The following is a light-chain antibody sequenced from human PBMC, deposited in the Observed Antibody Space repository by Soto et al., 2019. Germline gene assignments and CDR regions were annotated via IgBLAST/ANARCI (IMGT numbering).Light chain of an antibody. CDR1: QSISNY. CDR3: QQYNSAPIT. J-gene: IGKJ5*01. CDR2: ATS. Sequence: DIQMTQSPSSLSASVGDRVTITCRASQSISNYLNWYQQKPGKAPNLLIYATSTLQSGVPSRFSGSGSGTDFTLTISSLQPEDVAAYCCQQYNSAPITFGQGTRLEIK. V-gene: IGKV1-27*01.